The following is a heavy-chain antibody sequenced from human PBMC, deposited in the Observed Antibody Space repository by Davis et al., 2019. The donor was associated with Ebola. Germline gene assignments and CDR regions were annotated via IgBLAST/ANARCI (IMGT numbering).Heavy chain of an antibody. Sequence: MPSETLSLTCTVSGGSISSYYWSWIRQPPGKGLEWIGYTYYSGSTNYNPSLKSRVTISVDTSKNQFSLKLSSVTAADTAVYYCARSYDFWSGYWFDPWGQGTLVTVSS. CDR3: ARSYDFWSGYWFDP. D-gene: IGHD3-3*01. V-gene: IGHV4-59*12. CDR1: GGSISSYY. J-gene: IGHJ5*02. CDR2: TYYSGST.